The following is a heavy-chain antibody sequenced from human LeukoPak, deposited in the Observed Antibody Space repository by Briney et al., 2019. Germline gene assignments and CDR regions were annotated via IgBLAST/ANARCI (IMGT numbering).Heavy chain of an antibody. Sequence: GGSLRLSCAASGFTFSSYAMSWVRQAPGKGLEWVSAISGSGGSTYYVDSVKGRFTISRDNSKNTLYLQMNSLRAEDTAVYYCAKDFSLVVAATGDYWGQGTLVTVSS. CDR3: AKDFSLVVAATGDY. CDR2: ISGSGGST. CDR1: GFTFSSYA. V-gene: IGHV3-23*01. D-gene: IGHD2-15*01. J-gene: IGHJ4*02.